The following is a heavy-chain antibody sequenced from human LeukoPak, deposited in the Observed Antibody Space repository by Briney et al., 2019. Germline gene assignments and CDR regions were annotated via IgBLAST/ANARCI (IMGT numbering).Heavy chain of an antibody. CDR2: IKQDGSEK. V-gene: IGHV3-7*01. Sequence: GGSLRLSCAASGFTFSSYWMSWVRQAPGKGPEWVANIKQDGSEKYYVDSVKGRFTISRDNAKNSLYLQMNSLRAEDTAVYYCVRPPLVTAIAAFDIWGRGTMVTVSS. CDR3: VRPPLVTAIAAFDI. D-gene: IGHD2-21*02. CDR1: GFTFSSYW. J-gene: IGHJ3*02.